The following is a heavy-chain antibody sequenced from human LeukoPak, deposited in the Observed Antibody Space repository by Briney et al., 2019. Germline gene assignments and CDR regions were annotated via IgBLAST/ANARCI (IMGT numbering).Heavy chain of an antibody. CDR3: AKDRLLNCRGDCYIFDY. CDR2: ISGSGDST. D-gene: IGHD2-21*02. CDR1: GFTVSRNY. Sequence: PGGSLRLSCAASGFTVSRNYMSWVRQTPGKGLEWVSSISGSGDSTFYADSVKGRFSISRDNSKNTLYLQVNGLRTEDTAVYYCAKDRLLNCRGDCYIFDYWGQGTVVTVSS. J-gene: IGHJ4*02. V-gene: IGHV3-23*01.